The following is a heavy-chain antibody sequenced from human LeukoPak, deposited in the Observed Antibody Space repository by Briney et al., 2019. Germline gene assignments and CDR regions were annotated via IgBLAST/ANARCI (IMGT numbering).Heavy chain of an antibody. D-gene: IGHD1-26*01. CDR3: ARDVVSGSYDY. J-gene: IGHJ4*02. CDR2: INTDGSKI. Sequence: GGSLRLSCAASGFTFSNYWMHWVRQAPGKGLVWVSRINTDGSKINYADSVKGRFTISRDNAKNTLYLQMDSLRAEDTAVYYCARDVVSGSYDYWGQGTLVTVSS. CDR1: GFTFSNYW. V-gene: IGHV3-74*01.